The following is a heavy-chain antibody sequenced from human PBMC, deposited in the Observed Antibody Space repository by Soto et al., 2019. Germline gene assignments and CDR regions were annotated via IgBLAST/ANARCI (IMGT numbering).Heavy chain of an antibody. D-gene: IGHD2-8*01. J-gene: IGHJ4*02. Sequence: QVQLQQWGAGLLKPSETLSLSCAVYGGSFSGYYWSWIRQPPGMGLEWIGEISHSGTTNYNLSLKSRVTISVATSKNQFSLKVTSVTAADTAIYFCARAAYMYAYREFDSWGQGTLVTVSS. CDR1: GGSFSGYY. CDR3: ARAAYMYAYREFDS. V-gene: IGHV4-34*02. CDR2: ISHSGTT.